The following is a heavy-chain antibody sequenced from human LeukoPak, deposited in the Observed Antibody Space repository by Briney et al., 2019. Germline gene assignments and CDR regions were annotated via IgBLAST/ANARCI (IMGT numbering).Heavy chain of an antibody. V-gene: IGHV4-31*09. J-gene: IGHJ4*02. CDR3: ARWATGIDY. D-gene: IGHD5-24*01. Sequence: SQTLSLTCTVSGGSISSGGYYWSWIRQHPGKGLEWIGYIYYSGSTYYNPSLKSRVTISVDKSKSQFSLMLSSVTAADTAVYYCARWATGIDYWGQGILVTVSS. CDR1: GGSISSGGYY. CDR2: IYYSGST.